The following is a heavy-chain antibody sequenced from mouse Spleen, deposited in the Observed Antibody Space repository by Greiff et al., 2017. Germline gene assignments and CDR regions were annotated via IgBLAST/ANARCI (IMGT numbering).Heavy chain of an antibody. CDR2: INPSTGGT. V-gene: IGHV1-42*01. J-gene: IGHJ3*01. D-gene: IGHD2-3*01. Sequence: VQLQQSGPELVKPGASVKISCKASGYSFTGYYMNWVKRSPEKSLEWIGEINPSTGGTTYNQKFKAKATLTVDKSSSTAYMQLKSLTSEDSAVYYCANSYDGQLAYWGQGTLVTVSA. CDR1: GYSFTGYY. CDR3: ANSYDGQLAY.